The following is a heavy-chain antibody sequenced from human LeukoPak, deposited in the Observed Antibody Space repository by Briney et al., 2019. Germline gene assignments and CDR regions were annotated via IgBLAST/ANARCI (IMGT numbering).Heavy chain of an antibody. CDR2: IYHSGST. CDR3: ARQGTFGNYDFWSGYSIDP. CDR1: GGSFSGYY. D-gene: IGHD3-3*01. V-gene: IGHV4-34*01. J-gene: IGHJ5*02. Sequence: SETLSLTCAVYGGSFSGYYWSWIRQPPGKGLEWIGSIYHSGSTYYNPSLKSRVTISVDTSKNQFSLKLSSVTAADTAVYYCARQGTFGNYDFWSGYSIDPWGQGTLVTVSS.